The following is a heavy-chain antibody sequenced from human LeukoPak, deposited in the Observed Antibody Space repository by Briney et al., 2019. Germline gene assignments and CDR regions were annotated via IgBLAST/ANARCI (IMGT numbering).Heavy chain of an antibody. V-gene: IGHV3-23*01. D-gene: IGHD5-18*01. J-gene: IGHJ4*02. Sequence: PGGSLRLSCAASGFTFRSYAMSWVRQAPGKGLEWVSAISGSGGSTYYADSVKGRFTISRDNSKNTLSLQMNSLRAEDTAVYYCAKDDLPTAMVDYWGQGTLVTVSS. CDR3: AKDDLPTAMVDY. CDR1: GFTFRSYA. CDR2: ISGSGGST.